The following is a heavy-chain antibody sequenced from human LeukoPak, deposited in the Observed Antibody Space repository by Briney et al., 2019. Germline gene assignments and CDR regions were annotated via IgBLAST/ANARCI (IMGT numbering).Heavy chain of an antibody. V-gene: IGHV4-59*02. CDR1: GVSVSSYY. Sequence: SETLSLTCTVPGVSVSSYYWSWIRQPPGKGLQWIGCVYNSGNTNYNTSLKSRVTISVDTSKNQFSLKLSSVTAADTAVYYCARDRGGVGGFDFWGQGTMVTVSS. CDR3: ARDRGGVGGFDF. J-gene: IGHJ3*01. D-gene: IGHD2-15*01. CDR2: VYNSGNT.